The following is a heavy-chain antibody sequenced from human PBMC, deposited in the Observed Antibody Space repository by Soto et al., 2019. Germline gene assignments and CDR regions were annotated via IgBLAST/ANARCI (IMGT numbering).Heavy chain of an antibody. J-gene: IGHJ6*03. V-gene: IGHV3-33*01. CDR2: IWSDGSNE. D-gene: IGHD3-10*01. CDR1: EFTFSRHG. Sequence: QVQLVESGGGVVQPGRSLRLSCAASEFTFSRHGMHWVRQAPGKGLQWVGVIWSDGSNEVYGDSVKGRFIISRDNSKNILYLQMNSLRAEDTAVYYCARERTFGDNKHNYMDVWGTGITVTVSS. CDR3: ARERTFGDNKHNYMDV.